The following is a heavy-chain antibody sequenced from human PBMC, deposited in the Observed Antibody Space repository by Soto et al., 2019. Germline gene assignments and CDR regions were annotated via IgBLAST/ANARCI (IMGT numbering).Heavy chain of an antibody. CDR1: ADSISRAGNY. CDR3: ARDNRRTVNPANVAFGMAV. J-gene: IGHJ6*04. Sequence: TLSLARTVYADSISRAGNYWGWVRQNAVKGLEWIGCIYHSGATNYNQSIKRRLTISVHKHKNQFPLRMTSVTAVETAVYYCARDNRRTVNPANVAFGMAVRGKGTKVTVSA. CDR2: IYHSGAT. V-gene: IGHV4-31*02. D-gene: IGHD1-1*01.